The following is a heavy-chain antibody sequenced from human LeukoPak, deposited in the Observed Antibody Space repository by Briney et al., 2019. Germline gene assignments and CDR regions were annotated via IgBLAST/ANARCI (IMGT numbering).Heavy chain of an antibody. CDR1: GGSISSSSYY. CDR2: IYYSGST. J-gene: IGHJ6*03. V-gene: IGHV4-39*07. D-gene: IGHD5-18*01. CDR3: ARVRLGTAMDHYYYYYMDV. Sequence: PSETLSLTCTVSGGSISSSSYYWGWIRQPPGKGLEWIGSIYYSGSTYYNPSLKSRVTISVDTSKNQFSLKLSSVTAADTAVYYCARVRLGTAMDHYYYYYMDVWGKGTTVTVSS.